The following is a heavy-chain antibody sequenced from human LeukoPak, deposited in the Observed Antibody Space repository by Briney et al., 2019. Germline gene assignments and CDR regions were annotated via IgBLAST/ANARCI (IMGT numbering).Heavy chain of an antibody. CDR1: GGTFSSYA. J-gene: IGHJ5*02. CDR3: AMERDIVVVVAAIGDQGFDP. V-gene: IGHV1-69*04. CDR2: IIPILGIA. Sequence: SVKVSCKASGGTFSSYAISWVRQAPGQGLEWMGRIIPILGIANYAQKFQGRVTITADESTSTAYMELSSLRSEDTAVYYCAMERDIVVVVAAIGDQGFDPWGQGTLVTVSS. D-gene: IGHD2-15*01.